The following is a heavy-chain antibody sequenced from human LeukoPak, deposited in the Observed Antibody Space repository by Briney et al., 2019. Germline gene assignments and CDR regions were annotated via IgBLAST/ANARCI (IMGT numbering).Heavy chain of an antibody. V-gene: IGHV4-61*01. J-gene: IGHJ4*02. CDR3: ARLGGSSWSLDY. CDR2: IYYSGST. CDR1: GGSVRSGRYY. D-gene: IGHD6-13*01. Sequence: SETLSLTCTVSGGSVRSGRYYWSWIRQPPGKGLEWIGYIYYSGSTNYNPSLKSRVTISVDTSKNQFSLKLSSVTAADTAVYYCARLGGSSWSLDYWGQGTLVTVSS.